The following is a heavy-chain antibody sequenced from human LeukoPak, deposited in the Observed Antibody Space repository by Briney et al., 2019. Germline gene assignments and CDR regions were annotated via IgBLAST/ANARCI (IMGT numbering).Heavy chain of an antibody. Sequence: GGXLRLSCVASGFTLSSRWMHWVRQVPGKGLVWVSRIKSDGISTIYADSVKGRFTISRDDAKNTLYLQMNSLRAEDTAVYYCVGGAFWGQGTLVSVSS. V-gene: IGHV3-74*01. D-gene: IGHD3-16*01. CDR3: VGGAF. CDR2: IKSDGIST. CDR1: GFTLSSRW. J-gene: IGHJ4*02.